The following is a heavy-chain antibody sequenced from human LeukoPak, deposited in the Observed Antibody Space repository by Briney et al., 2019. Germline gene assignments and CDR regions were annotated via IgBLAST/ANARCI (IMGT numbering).Heavy chain of an antibody. D-gene: IGHD3-9*01. CDR1: GFTFSSYG. V-gene: IGHV3-23*01. CDR2: ISGSGGST. Sequence: GGSLRLSCAASGFTFSSYGMSWVRQAPGKGLEWVSAISGSGGSTYYADSVKGRFTISRDNSKNTLYLQMNSLRAEDTAVYYCAKGDYDILTGWGYYYYYMDVWGKGTTVTISS. CDR3: AKGDYDILTGWGYYYYYMDV. J-gene: IGHJ6*03.